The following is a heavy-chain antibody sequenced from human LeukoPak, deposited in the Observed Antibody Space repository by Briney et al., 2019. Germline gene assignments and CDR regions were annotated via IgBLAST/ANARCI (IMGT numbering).Heavy chain of an antibody. D-gene: IGHD2-15*01. CDR1: GFTFSSYS. CDR2: ISSSSSYI. V-gene: IGHV3-21*01. CDR3: ARDSPLHIVVVVAATGEFDY. J-gene: IGHJ4*02. Sequence: GGSLRLSCAASGFTFSSYSMNWVRQAPGKGLEWGSSISSSSSYIYYADSVKGRFTISRGNAKNSLYLQMNSLRAEDTAVYYCARDSPLHIVVVVAATGEFDYWGQGTLVTVSS.